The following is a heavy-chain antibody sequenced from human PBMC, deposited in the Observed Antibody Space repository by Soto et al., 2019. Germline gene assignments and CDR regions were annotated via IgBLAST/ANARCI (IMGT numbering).Heavy chain of an antibody. CDR2: INLSNGYT. D-gene: IGHD3-3*01. CDR1: GYTFTTYY. V-gene: IGHV1-46*01. CDR3: ARDFWSGYYFDY. Sequence: ASVKVSCKASGYTFTTYYMNWVRQAPGQGLEWMGIINLSNGYTTYAQKFQGRVTTTRDTSTSTVYMELSSLRSEDTAVYYCARDFWSGYYFDYWGQGTLVTVSS. J-gene: IGHJ4*02.